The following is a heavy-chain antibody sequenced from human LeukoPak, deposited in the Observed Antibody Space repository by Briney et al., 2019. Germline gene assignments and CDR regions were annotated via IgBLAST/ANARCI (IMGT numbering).Heavy chain of an antibody. CDR1: GFTFSSYS. V-gene: IGHV3-21*01. J-gene: IGHJ4*02. Sequence: GGSLRLSCAASGFTFSSYSMNGVRQAPGKGLEWVSSISSSSSYIYYADSVKGRFTISRDNAKNSLYLQMNSLRAEDTAAYYCARDLIGGGFDYWGQGTLVTVSS. CDR3: ARDLIGGGFDY. D-gene: IGHD2-15*01. CDR2: ISSSSSYI.